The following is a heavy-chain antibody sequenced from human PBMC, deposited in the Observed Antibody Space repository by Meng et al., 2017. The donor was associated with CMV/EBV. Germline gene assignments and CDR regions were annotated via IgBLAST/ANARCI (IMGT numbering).Heavy chain of an antibody. J-gene: IGHJ6*02. Sequence: ESLKISCAASGFTFSSYSMNWVRQAPGKGLEWVSSISSSSSYIYYADSVKGRFTISRDNAKNSLYLQMNSLRAEDTAVYYCARAEDIVVVPAARHLYYYYYGMDVWGQGTTVTVSS. CDR1: GFTFSSYS. CDR3: ARAEDIVVVPAARHLYYYYYGMDV. V-gene: IGHV3-21*01. D-gene: IGHD2-2*01. CDR2: ISSSSSYI.